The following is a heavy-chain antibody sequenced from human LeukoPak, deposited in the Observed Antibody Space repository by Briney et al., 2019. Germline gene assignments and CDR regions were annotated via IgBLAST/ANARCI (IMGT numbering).Heavy chain of an antibody. V-gene: IGHV4-30-4*01. CDR2: IYYSGST. CDR1: GASISSYY. J-gene: IGHJ6*02. D-gene: IGHD3-22*01. CDR3: ARDSWLYYYDSSGLNYGMDV. Sequence: PSETLSLTCTVSGASISSYYWSWIRQPPGKGLEWIGYIYYSGSTYYNPSLKSRVTISVDTSKNQYSLKLSSVTAADTAVYYCARDSWLYYYDSSGLNYGMDVWGQGTTVTVSS.